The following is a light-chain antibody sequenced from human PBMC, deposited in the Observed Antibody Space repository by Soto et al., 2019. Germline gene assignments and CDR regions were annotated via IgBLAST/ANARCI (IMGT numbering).Light chain of an antibody. CDR1: SSDIGDSNY. V-gene: IGLV2-14*03. CDR3: SSFRSSSTSYV. CDR2: DVS. Sequence: QSALTQPASVTGFPGQSITISCTRTSSDIGDSNYVSWYQQHPGKAPKLVIYDVSNRPSGVSNRFSGSKSANTASLTISGLQAEDEADYYCSSFRSSSTSYVFGTGTKVTVL. J-gene: IGLJ1*01.